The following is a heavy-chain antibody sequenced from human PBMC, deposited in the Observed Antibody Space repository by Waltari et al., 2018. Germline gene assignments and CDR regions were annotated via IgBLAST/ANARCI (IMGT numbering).Heavy chain of an antibody. CDR1: GFTFSSYG. D-gene: IGHD6-19*01. CDR2: IRYYGRNE. J-gene: IGHJ4*02. Sequence: QVQLVESGGGVVQPGGSLRLSWAASGFTFSSYGMHWVRQAPGKGLGWEAVIRYYGRNEYYADSVKGRFTISRDNSKNTLYLQMNSLRPEDTAVYYCAKESGGGSGWHIDYWGQGTLVTVSS. CDR3: AKESGGGSGWHIDY. V-gene: IGHV3-30*02.